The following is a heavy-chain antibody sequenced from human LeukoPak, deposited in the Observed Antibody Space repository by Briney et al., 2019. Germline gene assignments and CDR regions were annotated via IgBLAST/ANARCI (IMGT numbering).Heavy chain of an antibody. J-gene: IGHJ3*02. V-gene: IGHV4-39*01. Sequence: SETLSLTCTVSGGSISSSSYYWGWIRQPPGKGLEWIGSIYYSGSTYYNPSLKSRVTISVDTSKNQFSLKLSSVTAADTAMYYCARGGEVYCSSTSCYAFDIWGQGTMVTVSS. CDR3: ARGGEVYCSSTSCYAFDI. CDR1: GGSISSSSYY. CDR2: IYYSGST. D-gene: IGHD2-2*01.